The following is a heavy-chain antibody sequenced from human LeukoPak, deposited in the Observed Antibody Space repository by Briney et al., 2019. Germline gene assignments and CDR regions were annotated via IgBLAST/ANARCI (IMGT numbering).Heavy chain of an antibody. V-gene: IGHV3-48*03. CDR3: ARDQASNYYYYMDV. J-gene: IGHJ6*03. Sequence: PGGSLRLSCAASGFTFSSYEMHWVRQAPGKGLEWVSYISSSDSTIYYADSVKGRFTISRDNSKNTLYLQMNSLRAEDTAVYYCARDQASNYYYYMDVWGKGTTVTVSS. CDR2: ISSSDSTI. CDR1: GFTFSSYE.